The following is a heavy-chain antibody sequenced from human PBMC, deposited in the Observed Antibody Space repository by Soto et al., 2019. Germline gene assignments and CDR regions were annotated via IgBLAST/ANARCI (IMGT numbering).Heavy chain of an antibody. CDR3: AHHYGSGSRYYYGMDV. CDR1: GYTFTSYD. J-gene: IGHJ6*02. Sequence: QVQLVQSGAEVKKPGASVKVSCKASGYTFTSYDINWVRQATGQGLEWMGWMNPNSGNTGYAQKFQGRVTMTRNTXIXTAYMELSSLRSDDTAVYYCAHHYGSGSRYYYGMDVWGQGTTVTVSS. CDR2: MNPNSGNT. D-gene: IGHD3-10*01. V-gene: IGHV1-8*01.